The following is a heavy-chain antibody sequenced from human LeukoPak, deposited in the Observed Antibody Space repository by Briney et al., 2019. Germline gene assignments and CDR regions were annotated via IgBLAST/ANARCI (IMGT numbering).Heavy chain of an antibody. CDR1: GFTFSSYA. Sequence: GGSLRLSCAASGFTFSSYAMSWVRQAPGKGLEWVSAISGSGGSTYYADSVKGRFTISRDNSKNTLYLQMNSLRAEDTAVYYCANHILDDWLAPFDYWGQGTLVTVSS. CDR3: ANHILDDWLAPFDY. J-gene: IGHJ4*02. V-gene: IGHV3-23*01. CDR2: ISGSGGST. D-gene: IGHD3-9*01.